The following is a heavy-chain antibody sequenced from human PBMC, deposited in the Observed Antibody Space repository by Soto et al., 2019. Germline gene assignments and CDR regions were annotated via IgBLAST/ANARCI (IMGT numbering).Heavy chain of an antibody. J-gene: IGHJ4*02. CDR3: AKQGDCSGGSCYFDY. CDR2: INPNSGGT. Sequence: GASVKVSCKASGYTFTGYYMHWVRQAPGQGLEWMGWINPNSGGTNYAQKFQGWVTMTRDTSISTAYMELSRLRSDDTAVYYCAKQGDCSGGSCYFDYWGQGTLVTVSS. D-gene: IGHD2-15*01. CDR1: GYTFTGYY. V-gene: IGHV1-2*04.